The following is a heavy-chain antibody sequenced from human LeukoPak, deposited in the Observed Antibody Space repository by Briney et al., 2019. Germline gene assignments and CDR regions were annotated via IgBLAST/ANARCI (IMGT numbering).Heavy chain of an antibody. CDR3: ARQHITMNAFDI. D-gene: IGHD3-22*01. V-gene: IGHV1-46*01. CDR1: GYTFTSYY. CDR2: INPSGGST. Sequence: ASVKVSCKASGYTFTSYYMHWVRQAPGQGLEWMGIINPSGGSTSYAQKVQGRVTMTRDMSTSTVYMELSSLRSEDTAVYYCARQHITMNAFDIWGQGTMVTVSS. J-gene: IGHJ3*02.